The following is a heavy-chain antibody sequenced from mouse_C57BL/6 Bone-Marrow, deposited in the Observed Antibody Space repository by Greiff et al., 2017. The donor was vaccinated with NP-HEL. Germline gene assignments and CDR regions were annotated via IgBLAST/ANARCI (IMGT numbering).Heavy chain of an antibody. CDR1: GYTFTSYW. CDR3: ASHYGSSSWYFDV. CDR2: IDPNSGGT. V-gene: IGHV1-72*01. J-gene: IGHJ1*03. D-gene: IGHD1-1*01. Sequence: QVQLQQSGAELVKPGASVKLSCKASGYTFTSYWMHWVKQRPGRGLEWIGRIDPNSGGTKYNEKFTSKATLTVDKPSSTAYMKHSSQTSEDSAVYYCASHYGSSSWYFDVWGTGTTVTVSS.